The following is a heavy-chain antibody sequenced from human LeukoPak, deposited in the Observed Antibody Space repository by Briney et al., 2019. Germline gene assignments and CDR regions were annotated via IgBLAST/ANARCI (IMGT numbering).Heavy chain of an antibody. CDR1: GFTFTSYA. CDR2: ISGSGGGT. J-gene: IGHJ6*03. V-gene: IGHV3-23*01. D-gene: IGHD3-16*01. CDR3: AKAPRFGDHATEYYYYYMHV. Sequence: GGTLRLSCAASGFTFTSYAMSWVRQAPGKGLEWVSSISGSGGGTFYADSVKGRFTISRDNSKNTLYLQMNSLRVEDTAVYYCAKAPRFGDHATEYYYYYMHVWGKGTTVTVSS.